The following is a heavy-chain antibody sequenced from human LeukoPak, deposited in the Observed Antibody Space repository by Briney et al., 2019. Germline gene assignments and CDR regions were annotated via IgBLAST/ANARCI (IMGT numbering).Heavy chain of an antibody. Sequence: GGSLRLSCAASGFTFDDYGMSWVRQAPGKGLEWVSGINWNGGSTGYADSVKGRFTISRDNAKNSLYLQMNSLRAEATALYYCARGGSGSDAFDIWGQGTMVTVSS. J-gene: IGHJ3*02. CDR2: INWNGGST. D-gene: IGHD1-26*01. CDR3: ARGGSGSDAFDI. V-gene: IGHV3-20*04. CDR1: GFTFDDYG.